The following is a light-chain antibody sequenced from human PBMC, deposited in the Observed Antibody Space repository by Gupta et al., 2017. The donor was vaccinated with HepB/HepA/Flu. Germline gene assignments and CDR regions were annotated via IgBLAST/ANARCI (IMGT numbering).Light chain of an antibody. J-gene: IGLJ2*01. CDR2: EVS. V-gene: IGLV2-23*02. CDR3: SSFGVGDIFL. CDR1: ISDVGRNNL. Sequence: QSALLQPASVSGSAGQSINISCTGTISDVGRNNLVSWYQQHPGKASKLIIYEVSKWTSGVSSRFAGSKAGKTSSLTISLRHTEDEADYYCSSFGVGDIFLFGGGTKVTVL.